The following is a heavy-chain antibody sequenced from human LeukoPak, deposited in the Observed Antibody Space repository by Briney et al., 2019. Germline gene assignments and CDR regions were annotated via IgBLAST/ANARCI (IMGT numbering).Heavy chain of an antibody. J-gene: IGHJ5*02. V-gene: IGHV1-2*06. CDR2: INPITGGT. D-gene: IGHD2-2*01. Sequence: ASVKVSCKASGYTFIDNYIHCVRQALRQGGEWVGRINPITGGTNYAQKFKGRVTMTTDTSISTAYMDLSSLRSDDTAVYICARDGPGYCSPTSCSDNWFDPWGQGALVTVSS. CDR3: ARDGPGYCSPTSCSDNWFDP. CDR1: GYTFIDNY.